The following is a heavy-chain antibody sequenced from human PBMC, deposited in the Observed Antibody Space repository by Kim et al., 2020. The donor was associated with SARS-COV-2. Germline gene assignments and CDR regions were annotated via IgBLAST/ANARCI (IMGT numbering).Heavy chain of an antibody. D-gene: IGHD3-3*01. CDR3: ARAAIFGTWDY. CDR1: GGSISSYY. V-gene: IGHV4-59*01. J-gene: IGHJ4*02. CDR2: IYYSGST. Sequence: SETLSLTCTVSGGSISSYYWSWIRQHPGKGLEWIGYIYYSGSTNYNPSLKSRVTISVDTSKNQFSPKLSSVTAADTAVYYCARAAIFGTWDYWGQGTLVTVSS.